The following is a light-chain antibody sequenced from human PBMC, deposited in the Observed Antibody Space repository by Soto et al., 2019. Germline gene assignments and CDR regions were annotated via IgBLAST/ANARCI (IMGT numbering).Light chain of an antibody. J-gene: IGKJ2*01. CDR3: QQYGSSPYT. CDR1: QSVSSY. CDR2: GAS. Sequence: EIVLTQSPGTLSLSPGERATLSCRASQSVSSYLAWYQQKPGQAPRLLIYGASSRATGIPDRFSGSGSGTDFTLTISRLEPEDFAEYYCQQYGSSPYTFGQGTKVDIK. V-gene: IGKV3-20*01.